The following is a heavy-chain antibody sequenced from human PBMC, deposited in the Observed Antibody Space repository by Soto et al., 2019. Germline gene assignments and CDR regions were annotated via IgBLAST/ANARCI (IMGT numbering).Heavy chain of an antibody. CDR3: AKDAVSGDGVWLLDS. D-gene: IGHD4-17*01. V-gene: IGHV3-23*01. Sequence: GGSLRLSCAASGFTFRSYAMSWARQAPGKGLEWVSSLLRSGSSTYYADSVKGRFTISSDISANSLYLQMDSLRAEDTAVYYCAKDAVSGDGVWLLDSWGQGTVVTVS. CDR1: GFTFRSYA. CDR2: LLRSGSST. J-gene: IGHJ5*02.